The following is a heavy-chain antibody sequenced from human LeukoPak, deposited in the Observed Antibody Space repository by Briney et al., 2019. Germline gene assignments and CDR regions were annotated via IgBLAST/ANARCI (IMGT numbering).Heavy chain of an antibody. CDR1: GFTFNSYA. V-gene: IGHV3-30-3*01. CDR3: ARDLSGPRGYYYGMDV. Sequence: GGSLRLSCTASGFTFNSYAMHWVRQAPGKGLEWVAVISYDGSNKYYADSVKGRFTISRDNSKNTLYLQMNSLRAEDTAVYYCARDLSGPRGYYYGMDVWGQGTTVTVSS. CDR2: ISYDGSNK. J-gene: IGHJ6*02. D-gene: IGHD3-10*01.